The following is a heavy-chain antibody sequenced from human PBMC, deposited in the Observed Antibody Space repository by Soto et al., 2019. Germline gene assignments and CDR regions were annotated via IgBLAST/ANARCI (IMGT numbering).Heavy chain of an antibody. Sequence: PSETLSLTCTVSGYSITSGYYWGWIRQPPGKGLEWIGNIYHSGSTYYRPSLKSRVAISIDASKNHFTLNLRSVTAADTAVYYCARYGISYYSGMDVWGQGTTVTVSS. V-gene: IGHV4-38-2*02. CDR3: ARYGISYYSGMDV. CDR2: IYHSGST. J-gene: IGHJ6*02. CDR1: GYSITSGYY. D-gene: IGHD3-3*02.